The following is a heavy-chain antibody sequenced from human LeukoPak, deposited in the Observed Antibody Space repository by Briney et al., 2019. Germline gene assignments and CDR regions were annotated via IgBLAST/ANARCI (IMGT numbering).Heavy chain of an antibody. V-gene: IGHV4-39*07. CDR3: ARRVVVFSHNPLNYFDY. CDR1: GGSISSSSYY. J-gene: IGHJ4*02. D-gene: IGHD2-15*01. CDR2: IYYSGST. Sequence: SETLSLTCTVSGGSISSSSYYWGWIRQPPGKGLEWIGSIYYSGSTNYNPSLKSRVTISVDTSKNQFSLKLSSVTAADTAVYYCARRVVVFSHNPLNYFDYWGQGTLVTVSS.